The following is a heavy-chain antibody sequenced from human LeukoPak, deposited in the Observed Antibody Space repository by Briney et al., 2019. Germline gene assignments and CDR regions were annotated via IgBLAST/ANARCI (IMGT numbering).Heavy chain of an antibody. CDR3: ARVEYYDSSAYYYYYYYMDV. V-gene: IGHV1-18*01. CDR1: GYTFTSYG. J-gene: IGHJ6*03. D-gene: IGHD3-22*01. CDR2: ISSYSGNT. Sequence: ASVKVSCKASGYTFTSYGISWVRQAPGQGLEWMGWISSYSGNTNYAQKLQGRVTMTTDTSTSTAYMELRSLRSDDKAVYYCARVEYYDSSAYYYYYYYMDVWGKGTTVTVSS.